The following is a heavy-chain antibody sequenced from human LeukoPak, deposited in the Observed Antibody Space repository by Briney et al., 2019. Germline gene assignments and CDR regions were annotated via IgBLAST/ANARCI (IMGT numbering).Heavy chain of an antibody. CDR1: GASISSSSNS. Sequence: SETLSLTCAVSGASISSSSNSWSWFRQPPGKGLEWIGDIYSSGSASYNPSLHSRLLISIDTSKNHFSLELSSVTAADTAVYFCAKADLPVRSPYNWFDPWGQGTLVTVSS. D-gene: IGHD3-10*01. CDR2: IYSSGSA. CDR3: AKADLPVRSPYNWFDP. V-gene: IGHV4-30-4*07. J-gene: IGHJ5*02.